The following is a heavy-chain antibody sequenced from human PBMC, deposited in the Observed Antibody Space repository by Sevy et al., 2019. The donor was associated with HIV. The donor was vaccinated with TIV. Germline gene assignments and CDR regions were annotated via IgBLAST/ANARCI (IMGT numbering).Heavy chain of an antibody. CDR2: IYYNGHI. V-gene: IGHV4-59*08. D-gene: IGHD1-26*01. CDR1: GGSITGLY. CDR3: AGENAWGRGYS. J-gene: IGHJ4*02. Sequence: SETLSLTCTVSGGSITGLYWNWIRQPPGKGLEWIANIYYNGHINYNPSLKSRVTLSLDTSKNQFSLRLSSVTAADTAMYYCAGENAWGRGYSWGQGTLVTV.